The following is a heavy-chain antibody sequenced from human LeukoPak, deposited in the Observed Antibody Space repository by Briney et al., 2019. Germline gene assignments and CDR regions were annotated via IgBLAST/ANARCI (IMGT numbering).Heavy chain of an antibody. CDR3: AKVWAYYYDQIA. Sequence: GGSLRLSCAASGFTFSSYAMSWVRQAPGKGLEWVSAISGCGGSTYYADSVKGRFTISRDNSKNTLYLQMNSLRAEDTAVYYCAKVWAYYYDQIAWGQGTLVTVSS. CDR1: GFTFSSYA. J-gene: IGHJ5*02. V-gene: IGHV3-23*01. D-gene: IGHD3-22*01. CDR2: ISGCGGST.